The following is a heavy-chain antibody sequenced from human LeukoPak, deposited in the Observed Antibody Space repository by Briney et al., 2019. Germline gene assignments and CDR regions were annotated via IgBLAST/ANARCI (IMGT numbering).Heavy chain of an antibody. J-gene: IGHJ4*02. CDR2: IYSGGTT. CDR3: AREWGPL. D-gene: IGHD1-26*01. V-gene: IGHV3-53*01. Sequence: PGGSLRLSCAASGFTVSSSYMSWVRQAPGKGLEWISVIYSGGTTYYTDSVKGRFTMSRDNSKNTLYLQMNSLRAEDTAVYYCAREWGPLWGQGTLVTVSS. CDR1: GFTVSSSY.